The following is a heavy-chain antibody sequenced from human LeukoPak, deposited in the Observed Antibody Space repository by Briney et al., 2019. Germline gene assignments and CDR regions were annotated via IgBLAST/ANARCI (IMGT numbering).Heavy chain of an antibody. CDR1: GYTFTGYY. Sequence: ASVKVSCKASGYTFTGYYMHWVRQAPGQGLEWMGWINPNSGGTNYAQKFQGRVTMTRDTSISTAYMELSRLRSADTAVYYCARGAIFGADTSPIYYYGLDVWGQGTTITVSS. CDR3: ARGAIFGADTSPIYYYGLDV. D-gene: IGHD3-3*01. V-gene: IGHV1-2*02. J-gene: IGHJ6*02. CDR2: INPNSGGT.